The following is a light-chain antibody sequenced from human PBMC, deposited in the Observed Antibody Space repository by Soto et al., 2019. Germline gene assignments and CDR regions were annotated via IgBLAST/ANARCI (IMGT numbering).Light chain of an antibody. J-gene: IGKJ1*01. CDR3: QQDGSSRT. Sequence: EIVLTQSPGTLSLSPGERATLSCRASQSVSSIYLAWYQQKPGQAPRLLIYSASTRATGIPDRVSGSGSGTDFTLTISRLEPEDFAVYYCQQDGSSRTFGQGTKVEIK. CDR1: QSVSSIY. V-gene: IGKV3-20*01. CDR2: SAS.